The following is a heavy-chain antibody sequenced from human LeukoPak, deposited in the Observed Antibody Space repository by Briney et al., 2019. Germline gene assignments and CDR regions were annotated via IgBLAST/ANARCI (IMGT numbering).Heavy chain of an antibody. J-gene: IGHJ3*01. CDR1: GDSIASGGYS. Sequence: PSETLSLTCAVSGDSIASGGYSWNWIRQPPGQGLEWVGYIYLSGNTYYNPSLKSRVTILLDRSKNHFSLNLSSVTAADTAVYYCARGTSYYDSSGYSDAFDLWGQGTKVTVSS. D-gene: IGHD3-22*01. CDR2: IYLSGNT. CDR3: ARGTSYYDSSGYSDAFDL. V-gene: IGHV4-30-2*01.